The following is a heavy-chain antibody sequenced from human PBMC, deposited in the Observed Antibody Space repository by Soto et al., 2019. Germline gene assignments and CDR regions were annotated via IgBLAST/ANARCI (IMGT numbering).Heavy chain of an antibody. CDR3: TRERPPLYRSPYSSGPGLRDGAVDI. J-gene: IGHJ3*02. D-gene: IGHD6-19*01. CDR1: GDSLSSNSAA. Sequence: QTLALTCASSGDSLSSNSAAWNWIRQSPSRGLEWLGRTYYRSKWDNEYAVSVKSRIAINPDTSKNQVSLQLNSVTAEAKAVYYCTRERPPLYRSPYSSGPGLRDGAVDIWGQGRMVIVSS. CDR2: TYYRSKWDN. V-gene: IGHV6-1*01.